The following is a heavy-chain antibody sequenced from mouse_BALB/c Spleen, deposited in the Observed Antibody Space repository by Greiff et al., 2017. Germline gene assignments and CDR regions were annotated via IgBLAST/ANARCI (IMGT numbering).Heavy chain of an antibody. V-gene: IGHV5-6-4*01. CDR1: GFTFSSYT. Sequence: EVKVVESGGGLVKPGGSLKLSCAASGFTFSSYTMSWVRQTPEKRLEWVATISSGGSYTYYPDSVKGRFTISRDNAKNTLYLQMSSLKSEDTAMYYCTRGGYYYGSSPYYFDYWGQGTTLTVSS. CDR2: ISSGGSYT. J-gene: IGHJ2*01. CDR3: TRGGYYYGSSPYYFDY. D-gene: IGHD1-1*01.